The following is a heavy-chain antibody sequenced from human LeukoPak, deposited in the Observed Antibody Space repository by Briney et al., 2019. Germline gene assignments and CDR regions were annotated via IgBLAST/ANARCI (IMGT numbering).Heavy chain of an antibody. Sequence: SETLSLTCTVSGGSIRTNYWSWIRQPPGKGLEWIGFIYYTGSTNHNPSLKSRVTISVDTSKNQFSLNLSSVTAADTAVYYCARDRGPYDNHAFDIWAKGQWSPSLQ. D-gene: IGHD3-9*01. CDR1: GGSIRTNY. V-gene: IGHV4-59*01. CDR3: ARDRGPYDNHAFDI. CDR2: IYYTGST. J-gene: IGHJ3*02.